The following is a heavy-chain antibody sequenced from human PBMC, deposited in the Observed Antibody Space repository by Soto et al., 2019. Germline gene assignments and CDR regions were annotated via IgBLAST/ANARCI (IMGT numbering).Heavy chain of an antibody. D-gene: IGHD7-27*01. J-gene: IGHJ4*02. V-gene: IGHV3-7*05. CDR2: IKQDGSER. Sequence: EVQLVESGGGLVQPGGSLRLSCVASGFALSNYWINWVRQAPGKGLEWVANIKQDGSERNYVDSVKGRFTISRDNARNSLYLQMNSLIAEDTAAYYCATETSTWGCWGQGTLVTVSS. CDR3: ATETSTWGC. CDR1: GFALSNYW.